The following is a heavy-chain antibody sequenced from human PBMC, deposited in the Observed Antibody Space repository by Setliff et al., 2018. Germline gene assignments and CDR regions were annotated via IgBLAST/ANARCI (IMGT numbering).Heavy chain of an antibody. D-gene: IGHD1-26*01. Sequence: GWSLRLSCVTSGFTFSTYWMHWVRQAPGQGLVWVARISTDGSSITYADSVKGRFTISRDNARNTLYLQMNSLTAEDTAVYYCARVGSKPQLGWFDPWGQGTLVTVSS. CDR1: GFTFSTYW. CDR2: ISTDGSSI. V-gene: IGHV3-74*03. CDR3: ARVGSKPQLGWFDP. J-gene: IGHJ5*02.